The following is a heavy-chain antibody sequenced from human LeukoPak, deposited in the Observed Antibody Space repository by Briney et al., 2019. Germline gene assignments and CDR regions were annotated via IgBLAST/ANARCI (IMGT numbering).Heavy chain of an antibody. J-gene: IGHJ5*02. CDR2: IIPIFGIA. D-gene: IGHD3-10*01. Sequence: SVKVSCKASGGTFSSYAISWVRQAPGQGLEWMGRIIPIFGIANYAQKFQGRVTITADKSTSTAYMELSSLRSEDTAVYYCARVPANYYGSGSYYNDGWFDPWGQGILVTVSS. CDR1: GGTFSSYA. V-gene: IGHV1-69*04. CDR3: ARVPANYYGSGSYYNDGWFDP.